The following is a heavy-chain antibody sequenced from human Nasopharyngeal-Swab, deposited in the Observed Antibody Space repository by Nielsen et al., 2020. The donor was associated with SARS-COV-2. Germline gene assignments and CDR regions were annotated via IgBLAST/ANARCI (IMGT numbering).Heavy chain of an antibody. J-gene: IGHJ5*02. Sequence: ASVKVSCKVSGYTLTDLSMHWVRQAPGKGLEWMGGFDPEDGETIYAQKFQGRVTMTEDTSTDTAYMELSSLRSEDTAVYYCATGGPITGTINWFDPWGQGTLVTVSS. CDR1: GYTLTDLS. D-gene: IGHD1-7*01. CDR3: ATGGPITGTINWFDP. CDR2: FDPEDGET. V-gene: IGHV1-24*01.